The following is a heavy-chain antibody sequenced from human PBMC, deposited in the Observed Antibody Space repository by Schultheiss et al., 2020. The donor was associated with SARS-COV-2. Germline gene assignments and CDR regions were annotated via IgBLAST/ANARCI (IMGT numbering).Heavy chain of an antibody. D-gene: IGHD3-10*01. Sequence: SETLSLTCAVSGYSISSGYYWGWIRQPPGKGLEWIGEIYHSGSTYYNPSLKSRVTMSVDTSKNQFSLKLSSVTAADTAVYYCARDWRGEYYFDSWGQGTLVTVSS. CDR3: ARDWRGEYYFDS. CDR2: IYHSGST. CDR1: GYSISSGYY. J-gene: IGHJ4*02. V-gene: IGHV4-38-2*02.